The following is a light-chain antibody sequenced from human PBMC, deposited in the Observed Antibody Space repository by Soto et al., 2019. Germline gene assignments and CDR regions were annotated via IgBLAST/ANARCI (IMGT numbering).Light chain of an antibody. Sequence: QLVLTQSSPASASLGSSVKLTCTLSSGHSSYIIAWHQQQPGKAPRYLMKLEGSGSYNKGSGVPDRFSGSSSGADRYLTISNLQFEDEADYYCETWDSNTHPVFGGGTKLTVL. CDR2: LEGSGSY. J-gene: IGLJ3*02. CDR1: SGHSSYI. V-gene: IGLV4-60*02. CDR3: ETWDSNTHPV.